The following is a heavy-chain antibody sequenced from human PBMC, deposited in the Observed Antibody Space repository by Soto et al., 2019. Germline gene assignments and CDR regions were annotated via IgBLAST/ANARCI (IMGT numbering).Heavy chain of an antibody. J-gene: IGHJ6*02. CDR3: AREDRDRETGLVPAAIDGMDV. V-gene: IGHV1-69*15. CDR2: IIPIFGIA. CDR1: GGTFSRYR. D-gene: IGHD2-2*01. Sequence: VQLVQSGAEVKKPGSSVKVSCKASGGTFSRYRITWVRQAPGHGLEWIGRIIPIFGIASYAQKFQGRVTMTADESTSTAYMELSSLRSDDTAVYYCAREDRDRETGLVPAAIDGMDVWGQGTTVTVSS.